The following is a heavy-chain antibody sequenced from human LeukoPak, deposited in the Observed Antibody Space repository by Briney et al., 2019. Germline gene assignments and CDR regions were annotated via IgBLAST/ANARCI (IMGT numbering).Heavy chain of an antibody. CDR1: GFTFDTYT. J-gene: IGHJ4*02. CDR2: ISSKSGYI. V-gene: IGHV3-21*01. CDR3: ARVRTAYYPDY. D-gene: IGHD3/OR15-3a*01. Sequence: PGGSLRLSCVASGFTFDTYTMNGVRQAPGKGLEWVSSISSKSGYIHYADSVKGRFIISRDNAKNSLSLQMNSLRAEDTAVYYCARVRTAYYPDYWGQGTLVTVSS.